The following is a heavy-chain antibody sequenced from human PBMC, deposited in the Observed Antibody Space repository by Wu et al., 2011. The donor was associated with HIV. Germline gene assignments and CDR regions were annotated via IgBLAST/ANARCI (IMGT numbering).Heavy chain of an antibody. D-gene: IGHD3-16*01. CDR1: GGTFDTFA. CDR2: IVPVFGST. Sequence: QVQLVQSGPEVAKPGSSVRVPCKASGGTFDTFAISWVRQAPGRGLEWMGAIVPVFGSTNYAQNFQGRLTISTEPSASTNYYLELRGLRPEDTAIYYCAREVGRGVNDVSGMDVWGQGTTITVSS. J-gene: IGHJ6*02. V-gene: IGHV1-69*05. CDR3: AREVGRGVNDVSGMDV.